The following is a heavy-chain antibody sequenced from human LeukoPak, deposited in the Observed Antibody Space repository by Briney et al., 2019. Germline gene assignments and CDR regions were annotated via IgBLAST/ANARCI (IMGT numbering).Heavy chain of an antibody. D-gene: IGHD3-22*01. Sequence: PGGSLRLSCAASGFTVSSNYMSWVRQAPGKGLEWVSVIYSGGSTYYADSVKGRFTISRHNSKNTLYLQMNSLRPEDTAVYYCAKDTYYYDSSGYYYDWFDPWGQGTLVTVSS. CDR3: AKDTYYYDSSGYYYDWFDP. V-gene: IGHV3-53*04. J-gene: IGHJ5*02. CDR1: GFTVSSNY. CDR2: IYSGGST.